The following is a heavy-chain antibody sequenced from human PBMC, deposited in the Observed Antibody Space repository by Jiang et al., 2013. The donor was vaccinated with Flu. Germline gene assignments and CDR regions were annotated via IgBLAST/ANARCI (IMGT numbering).Heavy chain of an antibody. D-gene: IGHD3-10*01. Sequence: VQLVESGGGLAKPGGSLRLSCTASGFTFGDAWMSWVRQAPGEGLEWVGRIRDKSYGERTDYAAPVEGRFTISRDDSRNTLYLQMNSLKIEDTAVYYCTVRGLNSGYFQHWGQGARATVSS. CDR1: GFTFGDAW. J-gene: IGHJ1*01. V-gene: IGHV3-15*01. CDR3: TVRGLNSGYFQH. CDR2: IRDKSYGERT.